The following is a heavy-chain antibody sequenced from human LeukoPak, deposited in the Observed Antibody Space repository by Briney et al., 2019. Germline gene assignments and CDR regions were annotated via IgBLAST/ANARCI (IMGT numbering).Heavy chain of an antibody. D-gene: IGHD5-12*01. V-gene: IGHV3-30*03. CDR1: GFTFSSYG. Sequence: PGGSLRLSCAASGFTFSSYGMHWVRQAPGKGLEWVALISSDGNNKYYADSVKGRFAISRDNSKNSLYLQMNSLRAEDTAVYYCARIGYSISWSGDYWGQESRVTFSS. J-gene: IGHJ4*02. CDR2: ISSDGNNK. CDR3: ARIGYSISWSGDY.